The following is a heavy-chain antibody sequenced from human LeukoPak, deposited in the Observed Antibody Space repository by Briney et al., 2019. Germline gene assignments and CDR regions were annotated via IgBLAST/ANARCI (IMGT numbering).Heavy chain of an antibody. CDR1: GGSFSGYY. Sequence: SETLSLTCAVYGGSFSGYYWSWLRQPPGKGLEWIGEINHSGSTNYNPSLKSRVTISVDTSKNQFSLKLSSVTAADTAVYYCARDSYDFWSGYLYYYYGMDVWGQGTTVTVSS. CDR2: INHSGST. V-gene: IGHV4-34*01. D-gene: IGHD3-3*01. CDR3: ARDSYDFWSGYLYYYYGMDV. J-gene: IGHJ6*02.